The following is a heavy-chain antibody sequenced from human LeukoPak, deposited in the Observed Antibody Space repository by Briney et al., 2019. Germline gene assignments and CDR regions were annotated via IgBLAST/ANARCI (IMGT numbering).Heavy chain of an antibody. CDR1: GFTFCSYG. V-gene: IGHV3-33*01. J-gene: IGHJ3*02. Sequence: PGRSLRLSCAASGFTFCSYGMHWVRQAPGKGLEWVAVILNDGSQEKYADSVKGRFTISGDNSKNTLFLQMNSLRAEDTAVYYCARDDALGDNALDIWGQGTMVTVSS. CDR3: ARDDALGDNALDI. D-gene: IGHD3-16*01. CDR2: ILNDGSQE.